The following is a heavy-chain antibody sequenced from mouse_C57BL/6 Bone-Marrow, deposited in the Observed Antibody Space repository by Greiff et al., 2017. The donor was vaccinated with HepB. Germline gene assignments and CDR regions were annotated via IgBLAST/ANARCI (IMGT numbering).Heavy chain of an antibody. V-gene: IGHV2-2*01. CDR3: ATPLDSSGYRGFAD. J-gene: IGHJ3*01. D-gene: IGHD3-2*02. CDR1: GFSLTSYG. Sequence: QVQLKESGPGLVQPSQSLSITCTVSGFSLTSYGVHWVRQSPGKGLEWLGVIWSGGSTDYNAAFISRLSISKDNSKSQVFFKMNSLQADDTAIYYCATPLDSSGYRGFADWGQGTLVTVSA. CDR2: IWSGGST.